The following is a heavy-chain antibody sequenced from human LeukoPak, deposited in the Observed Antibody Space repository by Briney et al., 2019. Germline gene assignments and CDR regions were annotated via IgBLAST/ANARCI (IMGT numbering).Heavy chain of an antibody. V-gene: IGHV1-18*04. CDR1: GYTFTSYG. CDR3: SRAGDGSGSYYENWFDP. CDR2: FSAYNGNT. J-gene: IGHJ5*02. Sequence: ASVKVSCMASGYTFTSYGISWVRQAPGQGLEWMGWFSAYNGNTNYAQKLQGRVTMTTDTSTSTAYMELMRLRSDDTAVYYCSRAGDGSGSYYENWFDPWGQATLVTVSS. D-gene: IGHD3-10*01.